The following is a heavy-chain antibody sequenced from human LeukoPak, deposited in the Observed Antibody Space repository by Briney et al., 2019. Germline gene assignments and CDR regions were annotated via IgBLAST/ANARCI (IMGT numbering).Heavy chain of an antibody. V-gene: IGHV4-61*02. CDR2: IYTSGST. CDR3: ARGTGTPNDY. Sequence: SETLSLTCTVSGGSISSGSYYCWIRQPAGKGLEWIGRIYTSGSTNYNPSLKSRVTISIDPSKNQLSLNLTSVTAADTAVYYCARGTGTPNDYWGQGTLVIVSS. CDR1: GGSISSGSYY. J-gene: IGHJ4*02. D-gene: IGHD1/OR15-1a*01.